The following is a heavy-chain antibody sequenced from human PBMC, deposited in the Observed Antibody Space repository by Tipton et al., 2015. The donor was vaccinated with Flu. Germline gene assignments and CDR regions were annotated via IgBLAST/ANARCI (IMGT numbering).Heavy chain of an antibody. CDR1: GYSISSGYY. D-gene: IGHD3-10*01. Sequence: TLSLTCTVSGYSISSGYYWGWIRQPPGKGLEWIGSIYHSGSTYYNPPLKSRVTISVDTSKNQFSLKLSSVTAADTAVYYCARAASGSYSSYYYGMDVWGQGTTVTVSS. CDR2: IYHSGST. J-gene: IGHJ6*02. V-gene: IGHV4-38-2*02. CDR3: ARAASGSYSSYYYGMDV.